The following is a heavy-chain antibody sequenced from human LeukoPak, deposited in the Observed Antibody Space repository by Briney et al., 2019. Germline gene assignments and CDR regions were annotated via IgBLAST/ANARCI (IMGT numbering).Heavy chain of an antibody. CDR3: VREATGYTFDY. Sequence: PGGSLRLSCAASGFTFSNYEMHWVRRAPGKGLEWVSYISNSGSTIYYANSVKGRFTISRDNAKNSLYLQMNSLRAEDTAVYYCVREATGYTFDYWGQGTLVTVSS. J-gene: IGHJ4*02. V-gene: IGHV3-48*03. CDR2: ISNSGSTI. CDR1: GFTFSNYE. D-gene: IGHD1-14*01.